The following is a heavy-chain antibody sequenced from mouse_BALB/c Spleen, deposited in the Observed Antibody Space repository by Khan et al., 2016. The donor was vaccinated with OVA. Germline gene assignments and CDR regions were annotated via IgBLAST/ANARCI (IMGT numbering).Heavy chain of an antibody. CDR3: ARDYYGNRYFDV. V-gene: IGHV3-1*02. CDR1: GYSFTSGYS. Sequence: VQLKESGPDLVKPSQSLSLTCTVTGYSFTSGYSWHWIRQFPGNKLQWMGYIHYSGSTNFTPSLKSRLSINRDTSKNQFFLQLTSVTPEDTATYYLARDYYGNRYFDVWGAGTTGTVSS. CDR2: IHYSGST. J-gene: IGHJ1*01. D-gene: IGHD1-1*01.